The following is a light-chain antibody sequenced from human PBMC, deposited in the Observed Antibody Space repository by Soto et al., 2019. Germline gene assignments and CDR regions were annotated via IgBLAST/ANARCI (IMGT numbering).Light chain of an antibody. CDR3: QQYNSYSPWT. J-gene: IGKJ1*01. Sequence: IQITLSPSTLSASVGDRVAITCRASQSISSWLAWYQQKPGKAPKLLIYKASSLESGVPSRFSGSGSGTEFTLTISSLQPDDFATYYCQQYNSYSPWTFGQGSKVDIK. CDR1: QSISSW. CDR2: KAS. V-gene: IGKV1-5*03.